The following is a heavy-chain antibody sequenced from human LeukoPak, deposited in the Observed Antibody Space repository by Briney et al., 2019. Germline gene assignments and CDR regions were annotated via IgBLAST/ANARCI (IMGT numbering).Heavy chain of an antibody. D-gene: IGHD4-17*01. Sequence: PGGSLRLSCTVSGFTFSSYAMSWVRQAPGKGLEWVSAISSTGRNTYHADSVKGRFTISRDNSKNTLYLQMNSLRVEDTAVYYCARRGESTNYGDYRFDSWGQGALVIASS. CDR1: GFTFSSYA. CDR3: ARRGESTNYGDYRFDS. J-gene: IGHJ4*02. CDR2: ISSTGRNT. V-gene: IGHV3-23*01.